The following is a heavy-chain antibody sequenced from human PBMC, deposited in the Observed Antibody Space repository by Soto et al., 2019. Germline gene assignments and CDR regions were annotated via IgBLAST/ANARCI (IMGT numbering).Heavy chain of an antibody. D-gene: IGHD6-6*01. CDR2: INHSGST. J-gene: IGHJ5*02. Sequence: PSETLSLTCAVYGRSFSGYYWSWIRQPPGKGLEWIGEINHSGSTNYNPSLKSRVTISVDASKNQFSLKLSSVTAADTAVYYCAREGRLSNWFDPWGQGTLVTVSS. CDR3: AREGRLSNWFDP. CDR1: GRSFSGYY. V-gene: IGHV4-34*01.